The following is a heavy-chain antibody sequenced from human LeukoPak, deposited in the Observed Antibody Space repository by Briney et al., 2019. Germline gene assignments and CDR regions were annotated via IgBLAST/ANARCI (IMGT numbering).Heavy chain of an antibody. CDR2: IIPIFGTA. Sequence: SVNVSCKASGGTFSGYAISWVRQAPGQGLEWMGGIIPIFGTANYAQKFQGRVTITADKSTSTAYMELSSLRSEDTAVYYCARGPAHYYDSSGYYSPRPYYYYYYMDVWGKGTTVTVSS. D-gene: IGHD3-22*01. J-gene: IGHJ6*03. CDR1: GGTFSGYA. V-gene: IGHV1-69*06. CDR3: ARGPAHYYDSSGYYSPRPYYYYYYMDV.